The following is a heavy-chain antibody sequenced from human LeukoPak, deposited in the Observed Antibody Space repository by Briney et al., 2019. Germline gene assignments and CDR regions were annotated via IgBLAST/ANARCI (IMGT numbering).Heavy chain of an antibody. CDR3: ARDLDGY. V-gene: IGHV3-7*03. CDR2: IKEDGSET. D-gene: IGHD1-1*01. Sequence: GGSLRLSCAASGFTFKKYWMNWVRQVPGKGLECLANIKEDGSETYYADSVKGRFTISRNNAKNSLYLQMNSLRAEDTAVYYCARDLDGYWGQGTLVTVPS. J-gene: IGHJ4*02. CDR1: GFTFKKYW.